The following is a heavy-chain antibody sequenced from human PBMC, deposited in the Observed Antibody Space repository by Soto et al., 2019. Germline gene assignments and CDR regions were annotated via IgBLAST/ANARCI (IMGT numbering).Heavy chain of an antibody. Sequence: VGSLRLSCAASGFTFSSFGMHWVRQAPGKGLEWVAGIWYDGSNKYYADSVKGRFTISRHNSKKMLYLQMNSLRAEDTAVYYCATLCLWTGYSHFDNWGQGTLVTVSS. V-gene: IGHV3-33*08. D-gene: IGHD3-3*01. CDR3: ATLCLWTGYSHFDN. CDR1: GFTFSSFG. J-gene: IGHJ4*02. CDR2: IWYDGSNK.